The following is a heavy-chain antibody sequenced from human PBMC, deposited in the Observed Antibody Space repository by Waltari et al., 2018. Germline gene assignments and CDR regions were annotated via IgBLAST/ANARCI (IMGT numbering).Heavy chain of an antibody. Sequence: EVQLVESGGGLVQPGGSLRLSCAASGFTFSSYWMSWVRQAPGKGLEWVANIKQDGSEKYYVDSVKGRFTISRDNAKNSLYLQMNSLRAEDTAVYYCARHPPNYYDILTGYYYYFDYWGQGTLVTVSS. CDR2: IKQDGSEK. V-gene: IGHV3-7*01. CDR3: ARHPPNYYDILTGYYYYFDY. CDR1: GFTFSSYW. D-gene: IGHD3-9*01. J-gene: IGHJ4*02.